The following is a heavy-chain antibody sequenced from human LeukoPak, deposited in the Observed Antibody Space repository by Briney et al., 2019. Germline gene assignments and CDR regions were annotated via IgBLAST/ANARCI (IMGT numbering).Heavy chain of an antibody. J-gene: IGHJ4*02. CDR2: IYYSGST. D-gene: IGHD6-6*01. CDR1: GGSISSSSYY. Sequence: SETLSLTCTVSGGSISSSSYYWGWIRQPPGKGLEWIGSIYYSGSTYYIPSLKSLVTISVDTSKTQFSLKLSSGTAADTAVYYCARPLRSGYSSSYYFDYWGRGTLVTVSS. V-gene: IGHV4-39*01. CDR3: ARPLRSGYSSSYYFDY.